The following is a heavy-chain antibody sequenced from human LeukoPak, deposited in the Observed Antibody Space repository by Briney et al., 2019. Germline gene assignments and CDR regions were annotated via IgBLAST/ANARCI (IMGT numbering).Heavy chain of an antibody. CDR3: ARDSGTTGEVKFDL. D-gene: IGHD3-10*01. Sequence: SETLSLTCTVSGGSISSYYWSWIRQPAGKGLEWIGRIYSSGSTDYNPSLKSRVTMSVDTSKNKFSLKLSSETAADTAVYYCARDSGTTGEVKFDLWGQGTLVTVSS. CDR1: GGSISSYY. V-gene: IGHV4-4*07. CDR2: IYSSGST. J-gene: IGHJ5*02.